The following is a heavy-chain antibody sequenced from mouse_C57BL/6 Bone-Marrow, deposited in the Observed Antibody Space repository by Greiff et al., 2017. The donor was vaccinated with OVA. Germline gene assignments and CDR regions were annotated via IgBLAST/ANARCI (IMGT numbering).Heavy chain of an antibody. Sequence: VQLQQPGAELVKPGASVKLSCKASGYTFTSYWMHWVKQRPRQGLEWIGMIHPNSGSTNYNEKFKSKATLTVDKSSSTAYMQLSSLTSEDSAVYYCARGGLLRDYFDYWGQGTTLTVSS. CDR1: GYTFTSYW. J-gene: IGHJ2*01. V-gene: IGHV1-64*01. CDR3: ARGGLLRDYFDY. D-gene: IGHD2-3*01. CDR2: IHPNSGST.